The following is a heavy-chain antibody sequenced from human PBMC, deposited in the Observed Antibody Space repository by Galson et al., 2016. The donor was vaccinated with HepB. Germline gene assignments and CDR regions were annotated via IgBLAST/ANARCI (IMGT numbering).Heavy chain of an antibody. CDR1: GFTFSSNA. V-gene: IGHV3-23*01. J-gene: IGHJ4*02. D-gene: IGHD2-21*02. CDR2: ISGTGSAT. CDR3: TKGGRVTANQEYYFDY. Sequence: SLRLSCAASGFTFSSNAMSWVRQAPGKGLEWVSGISGTGSATYYADAVTGRFTISRDNSKNTLYLQMNSLRAEDTGLYYCTKGGRVTANQEYYFDYWGQGTLVTVSS.